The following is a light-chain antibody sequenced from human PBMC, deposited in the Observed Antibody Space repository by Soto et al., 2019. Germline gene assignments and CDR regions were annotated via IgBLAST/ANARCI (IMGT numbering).Light chain of an antibody. CDR3: QQYNTWPPWT. V-gene: IGKV3-15*01. CDR2: SAT. J-gene: IGKJ1*01. Sequence: EILMTQSPATLSVSPGERATLSCRASQSLSSNFLAWYQQKPGTAPRLLIYSATTMQSGIPARFSGSGSGTEFTLAISSLESEDFAAYFCQQYNTWPPWTFGQGTKVDIK. CDR1: QSLSSN.